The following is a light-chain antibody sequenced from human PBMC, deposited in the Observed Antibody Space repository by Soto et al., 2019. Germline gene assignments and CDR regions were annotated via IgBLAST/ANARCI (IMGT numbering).Light chain of an antibody. J-gene: IGKJ1*01. CDR1: QSVSGN. Sequence: IVMTQSPATVSASPGERVTLSCRASQSVSGNVAWYHQKPGQPPGLLVYGASTTATDIPARFFGSGSETDFTLTITRLQSEDFGTYCCQQFNSWPRTFGQGTKVEIK. CDR2: GAS. CDR3: QQFNSWPRT. V-gene: IGKV3-15*01.